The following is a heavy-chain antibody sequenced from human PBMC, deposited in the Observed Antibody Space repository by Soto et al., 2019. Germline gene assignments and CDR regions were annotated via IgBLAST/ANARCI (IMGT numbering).Heavy chain of an antibody. CDR1: GFMFSSAW. Sequence: ESGGDLVKPGGSLRLSCAASGFMFSSAWMSWVRQAPGKGLEWVGRIKSKSDGGTREYAAPVKGRFSISRDDSKNTLYLEMNSLKAEDTAVYYCVEGWNDFWGQGTLVTVSS. CDR2: IKSKSDGGTR. V-gene: IGHV3-15*01. CDR3: VEGWNDF. J-gene: IGHJ4*02. D-gene: IGHD1-1*01.